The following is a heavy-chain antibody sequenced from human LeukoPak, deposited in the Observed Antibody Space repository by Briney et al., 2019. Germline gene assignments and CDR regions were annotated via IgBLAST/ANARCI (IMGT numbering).Heavy chain of an antibody. V-gene: IGHV1-69*10. Sequence: VASVRVSCKASGGSSHSFAFTWVRQAPGQGLEWMGWIIPRFEITKHAQKFQGRVSITADKSTTTVYLDLHNLRSDDTAVYYCAREGDDYDNPRGGHYYLEYWGQGTLVTVSS. CDR1: GGSSHSFA. CDR2: IIPRFEIT. CDR3: AREGDDYDNPRGGHYYLEY. J-gene: IGHJ4*02. D-gene: IGHD5-24*01.